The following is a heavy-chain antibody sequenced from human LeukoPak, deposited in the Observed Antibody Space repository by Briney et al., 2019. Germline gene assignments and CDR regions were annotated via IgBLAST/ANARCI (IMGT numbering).Heavy chain of an antibody. CDR1: GGSMSDYY. V-gene: IGHV4-4*07. Sequence: PWETLSLTCTVSGGSMSDYYWSFIRQSAGTGLEWLGRIHTSGTTWYNPSLKSRVTLSVDASKNQFSLGLTSVTAADTAVYYCARGDYYAGGGSNWFDPWGQGTLVTVSS. J-gene: IGHJ5*02. D-gene: IGHD3-16*01. CDR3: ARGDYYAGGGSNWFDP. CDR2: IHTSGTT.